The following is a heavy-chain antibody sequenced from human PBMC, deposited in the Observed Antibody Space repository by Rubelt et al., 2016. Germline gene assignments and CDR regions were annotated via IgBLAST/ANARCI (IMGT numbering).Heavy chain of an antibody. CDR1: GGTFSSYA. J-gene: IGHJ3*02. CDR3: ARDLVGVVITTHDAFDI. V-gene: IGHV1-69*06. Sequence: QVQLVQSGAEVKKPGSSVKVSCKASGGTFSSYAISWVRQAPGQGLEWMGGIIPIFGTANYAQKFQGRVTITADKSTGTAYMELSSLRSEETAVYYCARDLVGVVITTHDAFDIWGQGTMVTVSS. D-gene: IGHD3-22*01. CDR2: IIPIFGTA.